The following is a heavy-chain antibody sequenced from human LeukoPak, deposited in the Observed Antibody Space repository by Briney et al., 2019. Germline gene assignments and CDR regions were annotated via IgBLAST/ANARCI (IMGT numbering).Heavy chain of an antibody. J-gene: IGHJ4*02. CDR1: GGSISSYY. D-gene: IGHD2-21*02. V-gene: IGHV4-59*08. CDR3: ARGGYCGGDCYFYY. Sequence: RPSETLSLTCTVSGGSISSYYWSWIRQPPGKGLEWIGYIYYSGSTNYNPSLKSRVTISVDTSKNQFSLKLSSVTAADTAVYYCARGGYCGGDCYFYYWGQGALVTVSS. CDR2: IYYSGST.